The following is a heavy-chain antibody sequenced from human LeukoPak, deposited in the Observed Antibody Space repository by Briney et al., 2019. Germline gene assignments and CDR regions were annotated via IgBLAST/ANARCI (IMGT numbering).Heavy chain of an antibody. Sequence: GGSLRLSCAASGFTFSSYWMSWVRQAPGKGLEWVANIKQDGREKYYVDSMKGRFTISRDNAKNSLYLQMNSLRAEDTAVYYCARDLYYGSGTPPYSFYYWGQGTLVTVSS. J-gene: IGHJ4*02. D-gene: IGHD3-10*01. CDR2: IKQDGREK. V-gene: IGHV3-7*01. CDR3: ARDLYYGSGTPPYSFYY. CDR1: GFTFSSYW.